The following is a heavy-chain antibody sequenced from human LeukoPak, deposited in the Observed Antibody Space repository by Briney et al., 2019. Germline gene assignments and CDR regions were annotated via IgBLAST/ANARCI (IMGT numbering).Heavy chain of an antibody. D-gene: IGHD3-16*01. CDR1: GYTFTGYY. CDR3: ARGFMITFGGADY. J-gene: IGHJ4*02. Sequence: ASVKASCKASGYTFTGYYMHWVRPAPGQGLEWMGWINPNSGGTNYAQKFQGRVTMTRDTSISTAYMELSRLRSDDTAVYYCARGFMITFGGADYWGQGTLVTVSS. V-gene: IGHV1-2*02. CDR2: INPNSGGT.